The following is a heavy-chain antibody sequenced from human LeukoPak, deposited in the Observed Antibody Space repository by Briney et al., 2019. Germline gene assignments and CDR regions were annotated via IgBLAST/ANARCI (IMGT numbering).Heavy chain of an antibody. CDR1: RGFISSYY. Sequence: AETLSLTCTVCRGFISSYYWTWIRQPPGKGREWIGYIYYNGSTNYIPSLKSRVTISVDASKNQFSLKLTSVTAADTAVYYCARQSRGIAVAGLDYWGQGTLVTVSS. CDR2: IYYNGST. D-gene: IGHD6-19*01. V-gene: IGHV4-59*08. J-gene: IGHJ4*02. CDR3: ARQSRGIAVAGLDY.